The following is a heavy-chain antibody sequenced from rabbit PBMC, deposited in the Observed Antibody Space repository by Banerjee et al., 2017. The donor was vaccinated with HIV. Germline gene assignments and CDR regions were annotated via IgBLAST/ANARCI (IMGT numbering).Heavy chain of an antibody. V-gene: IGHV1S40*01. D-gene: IGHD7-1*01. CDR3: ARTGYAGYGDGFNL. CDR2: IVGGSSGIT. CDR1: GFSFSGMYW. Sequence: QSLEESGGDLVKPGASLTLTCTASGFSFSGMYWICWVRQAPGKGLEWIACIVGGSSGITGYASWAKGRFTIFKTSSTTVTLQMTSLTDADTATYFCARTGYAGYGDGFNLWGPGTLVTVS. J-gene: IGHJ4*01.